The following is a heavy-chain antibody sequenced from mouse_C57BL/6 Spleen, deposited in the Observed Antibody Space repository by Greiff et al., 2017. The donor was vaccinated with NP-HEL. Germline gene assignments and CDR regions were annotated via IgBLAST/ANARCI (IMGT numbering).Heavy chain of an antibody. CDR1: GYTFTSYW. Sequence: QVQLQQPGAELVRPGSSVKLSCKASGYTFTSYWMDWVKQRPGQGLEWIGNIYPSDSETHYNQTFKDKATLTVDKSSSTAYMQLSSLTSEDSAVYYCARLYGYDAWFAYWGQGTLVTVSA. CDR3: ARLYGYDAWFAY. V-gene: IGHV1-61*01. CDR2: IYPSDSET. D-gene: IGHD2-2*01. J-gene: IGHJ3*01.